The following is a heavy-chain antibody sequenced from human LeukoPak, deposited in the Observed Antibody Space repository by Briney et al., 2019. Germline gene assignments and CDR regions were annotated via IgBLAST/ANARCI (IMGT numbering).Heavy chain of an antibody. V-gene: IGHV4-59*12. CDR2: IYYSGST. J-gene: IGHJ4*02. CDR3: ARDPHYGSGSYLSPFDY. Sequence: PSETLSLTCTVSGGSISSYYWSWIRQPPGKGLEWIGYIYYSGSTNYNPSLKSRVTISVDTSKNQFSLKLSSVTAADTAVYYCARDPHYGSGSYLSPFDYWGQGTLVTVSS. CDR1: GGSISSYY. D-gene: IGHD3-10*01.